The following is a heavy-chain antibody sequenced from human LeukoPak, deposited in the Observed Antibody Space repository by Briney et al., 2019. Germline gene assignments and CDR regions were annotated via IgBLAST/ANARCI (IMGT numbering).Heavy chain of an antibody. J-gene: IGHJ4*02. CDR2: INHSGST. CDR1: GGSFSGYY. V-gene: IGHV4-34*01. Sequence: SETLSLTCAVYGGSFSGYYWSWIRQPPEKGLEWIGEINHSGSTNHNPSLKSRVTISVDTSKNQFSLKLSSVTAADTAVYYCARGERDGYNCWGQGTLVTVSS. D-gene: IGHD5-24*01. CDR3: ARGERDGYNC.